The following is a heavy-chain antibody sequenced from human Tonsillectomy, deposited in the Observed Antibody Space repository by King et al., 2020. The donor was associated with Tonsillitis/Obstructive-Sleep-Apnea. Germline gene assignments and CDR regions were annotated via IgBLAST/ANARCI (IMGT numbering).Heavy chain of an antibody. D-gene: IGHD2-15*01. CDR3: AGDSGYCGGRSCYSGAFDI. V-gene: IGHV3-30*04. CDR1: GFTFTSSA. J-gene: IGHJ3*02. Sequence: VQLVESGGGVVQPGRSLRLSCAASGFTFTSSAMHWVRQAPGKGLEWVEVISYDGDNKYYADSVKGRFTISRDNSKNTLYLQMNSLRAEDTAVYYCAGDSGYCGGRSCYSGAFDIWGQGTMVTVSS. CDR2: ISYDGDNK.